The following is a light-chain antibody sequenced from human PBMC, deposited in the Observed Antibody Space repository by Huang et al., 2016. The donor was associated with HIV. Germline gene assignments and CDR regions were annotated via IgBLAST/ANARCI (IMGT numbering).Light chain of an antibody. CDR2: GAS. CDR1: QSVATN. J-gene: IGKJ2*01. V-gene: IGKV3-15*01. Sequence: EIIMTQSPATLSLSPGEGASLSCRANQSVATNLAWYLHRPGQSPRILIFGASTRAAGVPGRFSGSGSGTQFTLTVSSLQSEDFAVYYCQQYHNWPYTFGQGTKLEI. CDR3: QQYHNWPYT.